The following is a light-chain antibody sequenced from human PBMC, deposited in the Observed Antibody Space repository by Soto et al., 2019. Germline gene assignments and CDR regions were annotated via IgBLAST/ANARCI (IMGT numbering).Light chain of an antibody. CDR3: SSYTNINTRACV. CDR1: HNDIGTYDY. CDR2: GVT. V-gene: IGLV2-14*03. Sequence: QSALTQPTSVSGSPGQSITISCTGNHNDIGTYDYVSWYQQHPGRAPRLLIYGVTTRPSGISDRFSASKSGLTASLTISGLQPEDEADYYCSSYTNINTRACVFGTGTKLTVL. J-gene: IGLJ1*01.